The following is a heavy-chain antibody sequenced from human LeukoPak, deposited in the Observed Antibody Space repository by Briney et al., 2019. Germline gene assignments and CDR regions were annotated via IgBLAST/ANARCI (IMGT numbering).Heavy chain of an antibody. D-gene: IGHD3-22*01. CDR3: ARVGGDYYDSSGYWNWFDP. V-gene: IGHV4-59*01. CDR2: IYYSGST. Sequence: PSETLSLTCTVSGGSISSYYWSWIRQPPGKGLEWIGYIYYSGSTNYNPSLKSRVTISVDTSKNQFSLKLSSVTAADTAVYYCARVGGDYYDSSGYWNWFDPWGQGTLVTVSS. J-gene: IGHJ5*02. CDR1: GGSISSYY.